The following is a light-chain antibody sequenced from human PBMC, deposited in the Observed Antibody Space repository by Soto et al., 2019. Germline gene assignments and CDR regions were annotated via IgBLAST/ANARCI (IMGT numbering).Light chain of an antibody. CDR3: SSYEVSNISHYV. J-gene: IGLJ1*01. CDR1: SSDVGGYNY. CDR2: EVS. Sequence: QSVLTQPPSASGSPGQSVTISCTGTSSDVGGYNYVSWYQQHPGKAPKLMIYEVSKRPSGVPDRFSGSKSGNTASLTVSGLQAEDEADYYCSSYEVSNISHYVFVPRTKVTV. V-gene: IGLV2-8*01.